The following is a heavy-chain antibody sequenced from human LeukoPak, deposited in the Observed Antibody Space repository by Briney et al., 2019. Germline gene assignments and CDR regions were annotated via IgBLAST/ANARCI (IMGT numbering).Heavy chain of an antibody. CDR1: GYTFTGYF. CDR2: INSNSGGT. J-gene: IGHJ5*02. V-gene: IGHV1-2*02. Sequence: ASVKVSCKASGYTFTGYFIHWVRQAPGQGLEWMGWINSNSGGTEFAQNFQGRVTMTRDTSISTAYMELSRLRDDDTAVYYCARCADSSGPYGPWGQGTLVTVSS. CDR3: ARCADSSGPYGP. D-gene: IGHD3-22*01.